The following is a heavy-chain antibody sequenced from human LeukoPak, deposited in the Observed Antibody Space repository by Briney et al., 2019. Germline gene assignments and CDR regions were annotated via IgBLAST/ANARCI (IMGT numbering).Heavy chain of an antibody. Sequence: GGSLRLSCAASGFTFSSYTMNWVRQAPGKGLEWVSVIYSGGSTYYADSVKGRFTISRDNAKNSLYLQMNSLRVEDTAVYYCARGKSGSYGTKGYWGQGTLVTVSS. CDR1: GFTFSSYT. V-gene: IGHV3-66*01. D-gene: IGHD1-26*01. J-gene: IGHJ4*02. CDR2: IYSGGST. CDR3: ARGKSGSYGTKGY.